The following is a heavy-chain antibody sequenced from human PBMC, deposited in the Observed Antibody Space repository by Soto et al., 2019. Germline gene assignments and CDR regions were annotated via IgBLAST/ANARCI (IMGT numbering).Heavy chain of an antibody. J-gene: IGHJ6*02. CDR2: ISWNSGSI. V-gene: IGHV3-9*01. CDR1: GFTFDDYA. D-gene: IGHD2-8*01. Sequence: GGSLRLSCAASGFTFDDYAMHWVRQAPGKGLEWVSGISWNSGSIGYADSVKGRFTISRDNAKNSLYLQMNSLRAEDTALYYCAMPYCTNGVCQRDYYGMDVWGQGTTVTVSS. CDR3: AMPYCTNGVCQRDYYGMDV.